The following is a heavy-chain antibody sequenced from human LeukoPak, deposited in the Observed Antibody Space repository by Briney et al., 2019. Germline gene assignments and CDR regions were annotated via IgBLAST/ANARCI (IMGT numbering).Heavy chain of an antibody. CDR2: IYHSGST. Sequence: SGTLSLTCAVSGGSISSSNWWSWVRQPPGKGLEWIGEIYHSGSTNYNPSLKSRVTISVDTSKNQLSLKLSSVTAADTAVYYCASARTSSRSWFTFDYWGQGILVTVSS. V-gene: IGHV4-4*02. J-gene: IGHJ4*02. CDR1: GGSISSSNW. D-gene: IGHD6-13*01. CDR3: ASARTSSRSWFTFDY.